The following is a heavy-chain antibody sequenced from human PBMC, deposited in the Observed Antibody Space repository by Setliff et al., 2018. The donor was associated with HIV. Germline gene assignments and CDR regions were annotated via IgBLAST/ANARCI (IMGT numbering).Heavy chain of an antibody. CDR1: GASFSAYY. V-gene: IGHV4-34*01. J-gene: IGHJ4*02. Sequence: SETLSLTCAVYGASFSAYYWSWIRQPPGKGLEWIGEINYSGSTNYKASLKSRVTISADTSKNQFSLKLNTVTAADTALYFCALLEVPLIEGISPALWGQGTLVTVSS. CDR2: INYSGST. CDR3: ALLEVPLIEGISPAL. D-gene: IGHD3-22*01.